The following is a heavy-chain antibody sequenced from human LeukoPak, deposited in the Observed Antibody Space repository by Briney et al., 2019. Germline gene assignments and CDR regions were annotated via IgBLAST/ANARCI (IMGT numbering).Heavy chain of an antibody. V-gene: IGHV1-18*04. CDR1: GYTFTGYY. J-gene: IGHJ4*02. CDR3: ARVIHCSGCGENSWYY. D-gene: IGHD6-19*01. CDR2: ISAYNGNT. Sequence: PGASVKVSCKASGYTFTGYYMHWVRQAPGQGLEWMGWISAYNGNTNYAQKLQGRVTMTTDTSTSTAYMELRSLRSDDTAVYYCARVIHCSGCGENSWYYWGQGTLVTVSS.